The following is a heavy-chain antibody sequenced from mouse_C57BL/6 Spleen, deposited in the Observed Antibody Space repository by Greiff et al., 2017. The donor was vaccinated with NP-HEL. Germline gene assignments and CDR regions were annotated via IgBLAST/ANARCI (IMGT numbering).Heavy chain of an antibody. Sequence: QVQLKQSGAELVRPGASVTLSCKASGYTFTDYEMHWVKQTPVHGLEWIGAIDPETGGTAYNQKFKGKAILTADKSSSTAYMELRSLTSEDSAVYYCTRFEGLRDYAMDYWGQGTSVTVSS. CDR3: TRFEGLRDYAMDY. CDR1: GYTFTDYE. J-gene: IGHJ4*01. V-gene: IGHV1-15*01. D-gene: IGHD2-4*01. CDR2: IDPETGGT.